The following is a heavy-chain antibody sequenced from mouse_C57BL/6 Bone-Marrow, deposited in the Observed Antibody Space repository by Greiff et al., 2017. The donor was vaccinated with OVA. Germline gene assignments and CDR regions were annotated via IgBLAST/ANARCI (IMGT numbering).Heavy chain of an antibody. CDR2: IDPSDSYT. CDR1: GYTFTSYW. CDR3: ARPGRGDY. J-gene: IGHJ2*01. Sequence: VQLQQPGAELVKPGASVKLSCKASGYTFTSYWMQWVKQRPGQGLEWIGEIDPSDSYTNYNQKFKGKATLTVDTSSSTAYMQLSSLTSEDSAVYYCARPGRGDYWGQGTTLTVSS. D-gene: IGHD3-3*01. V-gene: IGHV1-50*01.